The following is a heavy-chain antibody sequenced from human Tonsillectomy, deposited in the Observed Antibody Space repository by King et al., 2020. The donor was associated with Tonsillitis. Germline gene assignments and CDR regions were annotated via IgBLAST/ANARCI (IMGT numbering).Heavy chain of an antibody. J-gene: IGHJ2*01. V-gene: IGHV4-59*01. CDR2: IYYGGST. CDR1: GGSITSYY. D-gene: IGHD2-15*01. Sequence: QVQLQESGPGLVKPSETLSLTCTVSGGSITSYYWSWLRPPPGKALEWIGYIYYGGSTNYHPSLKSRVTISVDTSKNQLSLKLSSLTAADTAVYYCARDGLAAGGGLSYFDLWGRGALVTVSS. CDR3: ARDGLAAGGGLSYFDL.